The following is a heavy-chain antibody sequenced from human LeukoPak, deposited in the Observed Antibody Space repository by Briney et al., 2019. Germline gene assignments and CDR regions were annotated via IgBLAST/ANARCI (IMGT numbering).Heavy chain of an antibody. J-gene: IGHJ4*02. V-gene: IGHV4-39*07. CDR3: ARDRQWLEFDY. D-gene: IGHD6-19*01. Sequence: SETLSLTCTVSGGSISSSSYYWGWIRQPPGKGLEWIGSIYYSGSTYYNPSLKSRVTISVDTSKNQFSLKLTSVTAADTAVYYCARDRQWLEFDYWGQGTLVTVSS. CDR1: GGSISSSSYY. CDR2: IYYSGST.